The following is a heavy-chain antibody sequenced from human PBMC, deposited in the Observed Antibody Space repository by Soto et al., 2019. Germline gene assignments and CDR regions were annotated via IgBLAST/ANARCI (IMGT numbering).Heavy chain of an antibody. Sequence: QVPLVQSGAEVKKPGASVKVSCKASGYTFTSYGISWVRQAPGQGLEWMGWISAYNGNTNYAQKLQGRVTMTTDTSTSTAYMELRSLRSDDTAVYYCARPHSSSWSQYPGDAFDIWGQGTMVTVSS. D-gene: IGHD6-13*01. CDR3: ARPHSSSWSQYPGDAFDI. J-gene: IGHJ3*02. V-gene: IGHV1-18*01. CDR2: ISAYNGNT. CDR1: GYTFTSYG.